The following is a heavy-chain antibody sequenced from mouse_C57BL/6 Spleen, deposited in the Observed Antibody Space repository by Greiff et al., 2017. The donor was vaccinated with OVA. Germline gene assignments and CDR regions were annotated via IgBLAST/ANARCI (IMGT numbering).Heavy chain of an antibody. V-gene: IGHV1-69*01. CDR3: ARGKTGTPGGVYAMDY. J-gene: IGHJ4*01. D-gene: IGHD4-1*01. CDR1: GYTFTSYW. CDR2: IDPSDSYT. Sequence: QVQLQQPGAELVMPGASVKLSCKASGYTFTSYWMHWVKQRPGQGLEWIGEIDPSDSYTNYNQKFKGKSTLTVDKSSSTAYMQLSSLTSEDSAVYYCARGKTGTPGGVYAMDYWGQGTSVTVSS.